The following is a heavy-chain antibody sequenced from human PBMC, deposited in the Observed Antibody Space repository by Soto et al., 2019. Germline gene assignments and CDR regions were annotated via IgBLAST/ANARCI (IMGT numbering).Heavy chain of an antibody. J-gene: IGHJ4*02. V-gene: IGHV1-2*04. CDR1: GYTFTGYY. Sequence: GASVKVSCKASGYTFTGYYMHWVRQAPGQGLEWMGWINPNSGGTNYAQKFQGWVTMTRDTSISTAYMELSRLRSDDTAVYYCARGAMVRGVFVASLSPLDYWGQGTLVTVSS. D-gene: IGHD3-10*01. CDR2: INPNSGGT. CDR3: ARGAMVRGVFVASLSPLDY.